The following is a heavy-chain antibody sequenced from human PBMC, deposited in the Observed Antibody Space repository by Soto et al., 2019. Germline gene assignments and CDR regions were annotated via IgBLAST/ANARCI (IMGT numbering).Heavy chain of an antibody. J-gene: IGHJ4*02. V-gene: IGHV1-8*01. CDR3: ARGVVVVPAATPGITDY. D-gene: IGHD2-2*01. CDR1: GYTFTSYD. CDR2: MNPNSGNT. Sequence: ASVKVSCKASGYTFTSYDINWVRQATGQGLEWMGWMNPNSGNTGYAQKFQGRVTMTRNTSISTAYMELSSLRSEDTAVYYCARGVVVVPAATPGITDYWGQGTLVTVSS.